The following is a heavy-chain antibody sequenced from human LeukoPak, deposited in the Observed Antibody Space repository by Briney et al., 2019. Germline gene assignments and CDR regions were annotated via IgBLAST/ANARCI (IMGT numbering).Heavy chain of an antibody. V-gene: IGHV3-23*01. D-gene: IGHD5-24*01. CDR2: ISDSGTGT. J-gene: IGHJ4*02. CDR3: AKDHIRRDGYSDFDY. Sequence: GGSLRLSCAASGFTFSSYAMSWVRQAPGKGLEWVSGISDSGTGTYYADSVKGWFTISRDNSKNTLFLQMNSLRAEDTAVYYCAKDHIRRDGYSDFDYWGQGTLVTVSS. CDR1: GFTFSSYA.